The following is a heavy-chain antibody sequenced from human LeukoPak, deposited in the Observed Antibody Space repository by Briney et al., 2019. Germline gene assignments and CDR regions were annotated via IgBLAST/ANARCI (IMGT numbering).Heavy chain of an antibody. CDR3: ARGEGYYDFWSGYLDY. CDR1: GYNFTDYY. D-gene: IGHD3-3*01. Sequence: ASVTVSCKTSGYNFTDYYLNWVRQAPGQGLEWMGWISAYNGNTNYAQKLQGRVTMTTDTSTSTAYMELRSLRSDDTAVYYCARGEGYYDFWSGYLDYWGQGTLVTVSS. J-gene: IGHJ4*02. V-gene: IGHV1-18*01. CDR2: ISAYNGNT.